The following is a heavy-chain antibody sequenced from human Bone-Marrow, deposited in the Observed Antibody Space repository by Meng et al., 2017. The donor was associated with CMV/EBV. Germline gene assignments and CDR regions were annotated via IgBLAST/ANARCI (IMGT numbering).Heavy chain of an antibody. CDR1: GFTFSSDG. V-gene: IGHV3-30*02. CDR2: IRYDGSNK. J-gene: IGHJ6*02. Sequence: GESLKISCAASGFTFSSDGMHWVRHAPGKGLEWVAFIRYDGSNKYYADSVKGRFTISRDNSKNTLYLQMNSLRAEDTAVYYCAKMPGTTGRGYYYYGMDVWGQGTTVPVSS. CDR3: AKMPGTTGRGYYYYGMDV. D-gene: IGHD1-7*01.